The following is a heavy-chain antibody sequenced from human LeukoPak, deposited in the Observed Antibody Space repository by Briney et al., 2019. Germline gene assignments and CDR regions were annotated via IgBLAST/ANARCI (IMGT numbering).Heavy chain of an antibody. V-gene: IGHV3-30*18. J-gene: IGHJ4*02. D-gene: IGHD5-18*01. CDR2: ISYDGSNK. CDR3: AKEIRGYSYGLDY. Sequence: GGSLRLSCAASGFTFSDLGMHWVRQAPGKGLEWVTVISYDGSNKYYADSVKGRFTISRDNSKNTLYLQMNSLGAEDTAVYYCAKEIRGYSYGLDYWGQGTLVTVSS. CDR1: GFTFSDLG.